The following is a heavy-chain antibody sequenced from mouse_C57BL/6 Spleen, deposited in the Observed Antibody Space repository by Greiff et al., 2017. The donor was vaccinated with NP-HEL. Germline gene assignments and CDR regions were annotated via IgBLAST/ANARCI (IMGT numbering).Heavy chain of an antibody. J-gene: IGHJ4*01. D-gene: IGHD1-1*01. Sequence: QVQLQQPGAELVKPGASVKMSCKASGYTFTSYWITWVKQRPGQGLEWIGDIYPGSGSTNYNEKFKSKATLTVDTSSSTAYMQLSSLTSEDSAVYDCARSITTVVAKFDYYAMDYWGQGTSVTVSS. CDR1: GYTFTSYW. CDR3: ARSITTVVAKFDYYAMDY. V-gene: IGHV1-55*01. CDR2: IYPGSGST.